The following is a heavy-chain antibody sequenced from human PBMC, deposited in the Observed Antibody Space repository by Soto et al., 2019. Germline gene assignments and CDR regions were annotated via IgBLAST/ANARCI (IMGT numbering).Heavy chain of an antibody. CDR1: GFNFGXYA. J-gene: IGHJ4*02. Sequence: VVLVESGGGLVQPGRXLRLSXAVSGFNFGXYAMHWVRXAPGXXXEWVAAINWNSDKVAYAGSVVGRFTIFRDSAKNSLHLQMNDLTXXDTAXXYXXXDXXXXPXYXDSWGQGILVTVSS. D-gene: IGHD3-10*01. V-gene: IGHV3-9*01. CDR2: INWNSDKV. CDR3: XXDXXXXPXYXDS.